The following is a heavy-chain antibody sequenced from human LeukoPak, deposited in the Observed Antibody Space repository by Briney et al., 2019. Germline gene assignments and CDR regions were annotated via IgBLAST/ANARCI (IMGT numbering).Heavy chain of an antibody. V-gene: IGHV1-8*01. Sequence: ASVKVSCKASGYTFTSYDSNWVRQATGQGLEGMGWMNPNSGNTGYAQKFQGRVTMTRNTSISTAYMELSSLRSEDTAVYYCARGRQRSPLPHRFDPWGQGTLVTISS. CDR1: GYTFTSYD. D-gene: IGHD1-1*01. CDR2: MNPNSGNT. J-gene: IGHJ5*02. CDR3: ARGRQRSPLPHRFDP.